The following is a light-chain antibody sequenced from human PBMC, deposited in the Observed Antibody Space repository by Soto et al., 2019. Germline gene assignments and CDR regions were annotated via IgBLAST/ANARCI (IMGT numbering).Light chain of an antibody. Sequence: QSVLTQPASVSRSPGQSITVSCTGTSSDVGAYTSVSWYQQHPGKAPKLIIYEVSNRPPGISTRFSGSKSGNTASLTISGLQAEDDADYYCSSYTSSSTYVFGTGTKVTVL. V-gene: IGLV2-14*01. CDR2: EVS. J-gene: IGLJ1*01. CDR3: SSYTSSSTYV. CDR1: SSDVGAYTS.